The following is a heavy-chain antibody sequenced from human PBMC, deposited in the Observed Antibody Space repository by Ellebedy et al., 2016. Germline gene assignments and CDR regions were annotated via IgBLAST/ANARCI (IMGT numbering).Heavy chain of an antibody. J-gene: IGHJ5*02. D-gene: IGHD3-16*01. CDR3: ARGVGGTSLNWFDP. CDR2: ITSCGSYI. V-gene: IGHV3-21*01. CDR1: GFTFSSYT. Sequence: GGSLRLSXAVSGFTFSSYTMNLVRQTPGTGLEWVSSITSCGSYIYYADSVKGRFTISRDNAKNSLYLQMNSLRAEDTAVYYCARGVGGTSLNWFDPWGQGTLVTVSS.